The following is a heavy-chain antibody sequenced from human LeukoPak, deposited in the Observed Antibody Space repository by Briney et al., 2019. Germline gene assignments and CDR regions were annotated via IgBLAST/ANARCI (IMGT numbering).Heavy chain of an antibody. CDR2: IVPILGTA. J-gene: IGHJ4*02. CDR3: ARVLQGSSWPYYFDY. V-gene: IGHV1-69*04. D-gene: IGHD6-13*01. Sequence: SVKVSCKASGGTFSTYAISWVRQAPGQGLEWVGRIVPILGTANYAQNFQGRVTITADRSTTTAYMELSSLRSEDTAVYYCARVLQGSSWPYYFDYWGQGTLVTVSS. CDR1: GGTFSTYA.